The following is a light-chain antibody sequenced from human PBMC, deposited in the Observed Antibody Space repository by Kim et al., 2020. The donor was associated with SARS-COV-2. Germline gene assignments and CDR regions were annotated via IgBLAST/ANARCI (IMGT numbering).Light chain of an antibody. J-gene: IGLJ3*02. CDR2: LEGSERY. CDR3: ETWDSNVWV. Sequence: SVKLTCTLSSGHSSYIVAWHQQQPEKAPRYLMKLEGSERYNKGSGVPGRFSGSSSGADRYLTISNLQSEDEADYYYETWDSNVWVFGGGTQLTVL. CDR1: SGHSSYI. V-gene: IGLV4-60*03.